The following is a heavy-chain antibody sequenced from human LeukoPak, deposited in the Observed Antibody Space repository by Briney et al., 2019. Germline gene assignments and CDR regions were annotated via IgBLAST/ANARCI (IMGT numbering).Heavy chain of an antibody. CDR2: ISSSSKYI. CDR3: VPRYCSSNSCEDY. J-gene: IGHJ4*02. V-gene: IGHV3-21*06. CDR1: GLTFSTYS. D-gene: IGHD2-2*01. Sequence: GGSLRLSCAASGLTFSTYSMNWVRQAPGQGLQWVSSISSSSKYIYYADSVKGRFTISRDNAKNSLYLQMNSLRPEDSAVYYCVPRYCSSNSCEDYWGQGTLVTVSS.